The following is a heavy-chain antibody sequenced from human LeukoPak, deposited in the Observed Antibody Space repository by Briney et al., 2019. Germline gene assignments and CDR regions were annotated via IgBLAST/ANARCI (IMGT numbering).Heavy chain of an antibody. CDR3: AKTGVVPMRFDP. V-gene: IGHV4-59*12. CDR2: IYNSGRT. Sequence: PETLSLTCSVSGASISGDYWSWIRQPPGKSLEWIGYIYNSGRTTYNPSLESRVSIEVDKPKNQFSLRLNSVTAADTAVYYCAKTGVVPMRFDPWGQGIVVTVSA. CDR1: GASISGDY. D-gene: IGHD2-21*01. J-gene: IGHJ5*02.